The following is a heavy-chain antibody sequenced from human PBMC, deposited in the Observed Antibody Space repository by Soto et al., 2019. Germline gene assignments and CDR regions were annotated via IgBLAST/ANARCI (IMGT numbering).Heavy chain of an antibody. Sequence: QVQLQESGPGLVKPSETLSLTCTVSGGSVSSGSHYWSWIRQPPGKGLEWIGYIYYSGSTNYNPSLKSRVTISVDTAKNQFSLKLSSVTAADTAVYYCARVATGMVDYWGQGTLVTVSS. CDR1: GGSVSSGSHY. CDR3: ARVATGMVDY. V-gene: IGHV4-61*01. CDR2: IYYSGST. D-gene: IGHD5-18*01. J-gene: IGHJ4*02.